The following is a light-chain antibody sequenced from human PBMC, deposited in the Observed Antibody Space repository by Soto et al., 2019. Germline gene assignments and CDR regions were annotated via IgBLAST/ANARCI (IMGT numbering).Light chain of an antibody. V-gene: IGLV2-8*01. CDR3: SSYAGSNVV. CDR1: SSDVGGYHY. CDR2: EVS. J-gene: IGLJ2*01. Sequence: QSALTQPPSASGSPGQSVTISCTGTSSDVGGYHYVSWYQQHPGKAPKLMIYEVSKRPSGVPDRFSGSKSGNTASLTVSGLQAEDEADYYCSSYAGSNVVFGGGTK.